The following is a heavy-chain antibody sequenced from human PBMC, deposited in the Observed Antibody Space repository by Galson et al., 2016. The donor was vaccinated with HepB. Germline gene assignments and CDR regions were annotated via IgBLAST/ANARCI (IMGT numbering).Heavy chain of an antibody. CDR1: GLTFSDHY. V-gene: IGHV3-72*01. CDR2: SRNRANSYTT. D-gene: IGHD4-17*01. J-gene: IGHJ3*01. Sequence: FLRLSCAASGLTFSDHYLHWVRQAPGKGLEWVGRSRNRANSYTTEYAASVEGRFTISRDNSRNSLYLQMNNLKSEDTAVYYCASYYGDYSSSAFDLWGQGTMVTVSS. CDR3: ASYYGDYSSSAFDL.